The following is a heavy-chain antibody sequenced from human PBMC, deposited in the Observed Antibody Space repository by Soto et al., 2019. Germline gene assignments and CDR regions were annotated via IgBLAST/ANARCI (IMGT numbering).Heavy chain of an antibody. J-gene: IGHJ4*02. CDR3: AKTDQLLLSLPDY. CDR2: ISGTGGST. D-gene: IGHD2-2*01. CDR1: GFTFSSYA. V-gene: IGHV3-23*01. Sequence: EVQLLESGGGLVQPGGSLRLSCAASGFTFSSYAMSWVRQAPGKGLEWVSLISGTGGSTYYADSVEGRFTISRDNSKNTLYLQMNSLRAEDTAVCYCAKTDQLLLSLPDYWGQGTLVTVSS.